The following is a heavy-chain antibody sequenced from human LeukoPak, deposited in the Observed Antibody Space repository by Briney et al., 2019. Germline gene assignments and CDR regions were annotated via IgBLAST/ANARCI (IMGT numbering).Heavy chain of an antibody. CDR2: ISSNSGTYI. CDR3: ARLVNSSRDY. CDR1: GFTFSTYS. Sequence: GGSLRLSCAASGFTFSTYSMTWVRQAPGKGLEWVSSISSNSGTYIYYADSVRGRFTISRDNAENSLYLQMNSLRADDTAVYYCARLVNSSRDYWGQGTLVTVSS. D-gene: IGHD6-19*01. J-gene: IGHJ4*02. V-gene: IGHV3-21*01.